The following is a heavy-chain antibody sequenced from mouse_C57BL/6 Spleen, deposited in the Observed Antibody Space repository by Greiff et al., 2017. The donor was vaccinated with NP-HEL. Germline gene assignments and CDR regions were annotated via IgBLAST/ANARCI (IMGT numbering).Heavy chain of an antibody. V-gene: IGHV5-4*01. Sequence: EVKLVESGGGLVKPGGSLKLSCAASGFTFSSYAMSWVRQTPEKRLEWVATISDGGSYTYYPDNVKGRFTISRDNAKNNLYLQMSHLKSEDTAMYYCARDLTGRYFDYGGQGTTLTVSS. J-gene: IGHJ2*01. CDR2: ISDGGSYT. CDR3: ARDLTGRYFDY. CDR1: GFTFSSYA. D-gene: IGHD4-1*01.